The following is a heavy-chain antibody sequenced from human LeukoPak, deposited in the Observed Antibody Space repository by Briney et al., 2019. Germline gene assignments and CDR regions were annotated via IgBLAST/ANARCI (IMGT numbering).Heavy chain of an antibody. CDR2: INTDGSRT. D-gene: IGHD1-26*01. CDR3: VRGEMSGSYRDVLDY. CDR1: GFTLSTYW. J-gene: IGHJ4*02. V-gene: IGHV3-74*01. Sequence: GGSLRLSCAASGFTLSTYWMHWVRQAPGKGLVWVSRINTDGSRTNYADSVKGRFTISRDNAKNTLYLEMNSLRAEDTAVYYCVRGEMSGSYRDVLDYWGQGTLVTVSS.